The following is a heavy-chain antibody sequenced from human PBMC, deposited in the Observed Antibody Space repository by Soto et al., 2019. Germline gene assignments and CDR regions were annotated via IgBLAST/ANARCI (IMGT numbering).Heavy chain of an antibody. CDR2: VYDSGSS. V-gene: IGHV4-4*07. J-gene: IGHJ5*02. D-gene: IGHD6-19*01. Sequence: QMVLQESGPGLVKPSETLSLTSNVSGGSISSFYWTWIRQPAGGRLEWIGRVYDSGSSNYNPSLKSRITMSLHRSRSQFSLSLYSVTAADTAVYCRARGVAETDFYPWANWFDLWGQGILVTVSS. CDR1: GGSISSFY. CDR3: ARGVAETDFYPWANWFDL.